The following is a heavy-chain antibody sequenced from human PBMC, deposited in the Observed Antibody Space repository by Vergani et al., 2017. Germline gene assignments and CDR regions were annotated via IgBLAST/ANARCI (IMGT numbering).Heavy chain of an antibody. CDR2: ISGSGGST. D-gene: IGHD3-10*01. CDR1: GFTFSSYA. Sequence: EVQLLESGGGLVQPGGSLRLSCAASGFTFSSYAMSWVRQAPGKGLEWVSAISGSGGSTYYADSVKGRFTISRDNSKNTLYLQMNSLRAEDTAVYYCAKDLGDWNVWVGELYYYYYGMDVWGQGTTVTVSS. V-gene: IGHV3-23*01. J-gene: IGHJ6*02. CDR3: AKDLGDWNVWVGELYYYYYGMDV.